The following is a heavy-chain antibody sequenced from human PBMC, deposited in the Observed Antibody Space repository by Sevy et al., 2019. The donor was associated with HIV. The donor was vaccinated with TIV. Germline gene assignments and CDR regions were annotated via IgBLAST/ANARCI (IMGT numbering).Heavy chain of an antibody. CDR2: ISSSSSYI. Sequence: GGSLRLSCAASGFTFRSYSMNWVRQAPGKGLEWVSSISSSSSYIYYADSVKGRFTISRDNAKNSLYLQMNSLRAEDTAVYYCARGRQGNFDYWGQGTLVTVSS. D-gene: IGHD6-6*01. J-gene: IGHJ4*02. CDR3: ARGRQGNFDY. V-gene: IGHV3-21*01. CDR1: GFTFRSYS.